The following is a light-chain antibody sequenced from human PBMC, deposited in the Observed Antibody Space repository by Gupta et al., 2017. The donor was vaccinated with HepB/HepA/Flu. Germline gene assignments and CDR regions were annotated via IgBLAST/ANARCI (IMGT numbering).Light chain of an antibody. Sequence: QAALTTPPSVSKGLRQTATLTCTGNSNNVGNQGAAWLQQHQGHPPKLLSYNNNNRPSGISERFSASRSGNTASLTITGLQPEDEADYYCSAWDSSLSAQVFGGGTKLTGL. CDR1: SNNVGNQG. CDR2: NNN. J-gene: IGLJ2*01. CDR3: SAWDSSLSAQV. V-gene: IGLV10-54*04.